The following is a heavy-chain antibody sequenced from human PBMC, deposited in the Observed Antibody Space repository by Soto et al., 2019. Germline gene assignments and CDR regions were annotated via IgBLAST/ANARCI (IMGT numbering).Heavy chain of an antibody. V-gene: IGHV4-61*01. CDR1: GGSFKRGSYS. J-gene: IGHJ4*02. D-gene: IGHD3-3*01. Sequence: SETLSLTCTVSGGSFKRGSYSWSWIRQPPGKGLEWIGYVYHTGRTSYNPSLKSRVSISMDTSKNQFSLNLDSVTAADTAVYFCARDFAYFDSWGQGTLVTVSS. CDR3: ARDFAYFDS. CDR2: VYHTGRT.